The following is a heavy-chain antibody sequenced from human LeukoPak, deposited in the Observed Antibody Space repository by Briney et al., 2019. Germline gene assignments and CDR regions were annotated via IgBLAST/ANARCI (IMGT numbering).Heavy chain of an antibody. J-gene: IGHJ4*02. CDR3: ASSMSGSDWDNFDY. D-gene: IGHD5-12*01. CDR1: GGSISSYY. V-gene: IGHV4-4*09. Sequence: PSETLSLTCTVSGGSISSYYWSWIRQPPGKALGWIGYIYTSGGTKYNPSLKGRVTISLDTSKNQFSLKLSSVTASDTAVYYCASSMSGSDWDNFDYWGQGTLVTVSS. CDR2: IYTSGGT.